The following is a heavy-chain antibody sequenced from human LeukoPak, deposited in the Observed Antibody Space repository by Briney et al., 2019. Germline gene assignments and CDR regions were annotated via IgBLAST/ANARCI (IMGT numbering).Heavy chain of an antibody. Sequence: SETLSLTCAVYGGSFSGYYWSWIRQPPGKGPEWIGYIYYSGSTNYNPSLKSRVTISVDTSKNQFSLKLSSVTAADTAVYYCARQEQWLVAAFDYWGQGTLVTVSS. V-gene: IGHV4-59*08. CDR3: ARQEQWLVAAFDY. J-gene: IGHJ4*02. CDR1: GGSFSGYY. CDR2: IYYSGST. D-gene: IGHD6-19*01.